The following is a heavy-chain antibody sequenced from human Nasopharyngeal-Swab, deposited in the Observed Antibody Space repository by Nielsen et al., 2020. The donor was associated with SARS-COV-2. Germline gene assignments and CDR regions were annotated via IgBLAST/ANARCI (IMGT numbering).Heavy chain of an antibody. CDR1: GDNFASYW. V-gene: IGHV5-51*01. CDR3: ARIGNEDYDILTGPNKYYFDY. J-gene: IGHJ4*02. Sequence: GESLKISCQAFGDNFASYWIGWVRQMPGKGLEWMGIIYPGDSDTRYSPSFQGQVTISADKSISTAYLQWSSLKASDTAMYYCARIGNEDYDILTGPNKYYFDYWGQGTLVTVSS. D-gene: IGHD3-9*01. CDR2: IYPGDSDT.